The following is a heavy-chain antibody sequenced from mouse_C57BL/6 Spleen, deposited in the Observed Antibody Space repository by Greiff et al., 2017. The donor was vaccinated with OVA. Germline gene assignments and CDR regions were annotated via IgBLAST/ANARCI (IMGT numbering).Heavy chain of an antibody. V-gene: IGHV5-17*01. CDR2: ISSGSSTI. CDR3: ARPKTAQATSYAMDY. D-gene: IGHD3-2*02. Sequence: EVKLVESGGGLVKPGGSLKLSCAASGFTFSDYGMHWVRQAPEKGLEWVAYISSGSSTIYYEDTVKGRFTISRDNAKNTLFLQMTSLRSEDTAMYYCARPKTAQATSYAMDYWGQGTSVTVSS. J-gene: IGHJ4*01. CDR1: GFTFSDYG.